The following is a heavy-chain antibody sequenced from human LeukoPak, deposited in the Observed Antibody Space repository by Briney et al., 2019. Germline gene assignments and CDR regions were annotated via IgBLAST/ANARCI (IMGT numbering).Heavy chain of an antibody. CDR2: INNDGSST. J-gene: IGHJ4*02. Sequence: QPGGSLRLSCAASGFTFSNYWMHWVRQAAGKGLVWVSHINNDGSSTSYADSVKGRFTISRDNAKNTLSLQMNSLRAEDTAVYYCARVGSSGYYPFDYWGQGTLVTVSS. CDR3: ARVGSSGYYPFDY. CDR1: GFTFSNYW. D-gene: IGHD3-22*01. V-gene: IGHV3-74*01.